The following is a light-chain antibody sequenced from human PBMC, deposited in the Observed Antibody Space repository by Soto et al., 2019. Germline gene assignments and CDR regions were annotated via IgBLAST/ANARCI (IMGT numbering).Light chain of an antibody. CDR1: QSVLYSSNNKNY. CDR3: QQYTTPLT. J-gene: IGKJ4*01. Sequence: DIVMTQCPDSLAVSLGERATINCKSSQSVLYSSNNKNYLAWYQQKPGQPPKLLIYWASTRESGVPDRFSGSGSGTDFTLTISSLQAEDVAVYYCQQYTTPLTLGGGTKVEIK. CDR2: WAS. V-gene: IGKV4-1*01.